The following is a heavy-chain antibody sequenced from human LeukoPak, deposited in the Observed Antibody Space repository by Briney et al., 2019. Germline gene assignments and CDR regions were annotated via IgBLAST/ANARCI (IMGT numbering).Heavy chain of an antibody. CDR3: AKNHGDYEVDVDY. V-gene: IGHV3-23*01. J-gene: IGHJ4*02. CDR2: INAGNT. Sequence: GGSLRLSCAVSGFTFKNYPMSWIRQPPGKGLEWVSGINAGNTYYADSVKGRFTISRDNSKNTLYLQMNSLRAEDTAVYYCAKNHGDYEVDVDYWGQGTLVTVSS. D-gene: IGHD4-17*01. CDR1: GFTFKNYP.